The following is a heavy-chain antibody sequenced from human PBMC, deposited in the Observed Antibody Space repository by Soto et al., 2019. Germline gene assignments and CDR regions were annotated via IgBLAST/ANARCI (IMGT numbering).Heavy chain of an antibody. D-gene: IGHD4-17*01. CDR3: ERDRAGEYYYYYGMDV. V-gene: IGHV3-21*01. CDR2: ISSSSGYI. Sequence: GGSLRLSCAASGFAFRSYSMNWVLQAPGKGLAWVSSISSSSGYIYYADSVKGRFTISRDNAKNSLYLQMNSLRAEDKAVYYCERDRAGEYYYYYGMDVWGQGTTVTVSS. CDR1: GFAFRSYS. J-gene: IGHJ6*02.